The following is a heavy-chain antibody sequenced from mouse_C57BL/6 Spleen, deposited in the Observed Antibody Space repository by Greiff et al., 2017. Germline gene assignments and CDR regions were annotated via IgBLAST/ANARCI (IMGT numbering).Heavy chain of an antibody. J-gene: IGHJ4*01. V-gene: IGHV1-64*01. CDR2: IHPNSGST. Sequence: VQLQQPGAELVKPGASVKLSCKASGYTFTSYWMHWVKQRPGQGLEWIGMIHPNSGSTNYNEKFKSKATLTVDKSSSTAYMQLSSLTSEDSAVYYCARSMVSGAMDYWGQGTSVTVSS. CDR1: GYTFTSYW. CDR3: ARSMVSGAMDY. D-gene: IGHD2-2*01.